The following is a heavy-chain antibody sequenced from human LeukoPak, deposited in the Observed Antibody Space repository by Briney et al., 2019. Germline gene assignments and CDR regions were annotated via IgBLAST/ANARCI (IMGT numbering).Heavy chain of an antibody. CDR1: GFTFNNYA. CDR2: ISGSGGTT. CDR3: ARGRYNYYYAMDV. D-gene: IGHD3-16*02. J-gene: IGHJ6*02. V-gene: IGHV3-23*01. Sequence: GGSLRLSCAASGFTFNNYAMNWVRQAPGKGLEWVSVISGSGGTTYYADSVKGRFTISRDNSKNTLYLQMNSLRAEDTAMYYCARGRYNYYYAMDVWGQGTTVTVSS.